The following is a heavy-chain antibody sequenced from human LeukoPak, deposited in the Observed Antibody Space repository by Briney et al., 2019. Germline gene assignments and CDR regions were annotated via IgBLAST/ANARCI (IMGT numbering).Heavy chain of an antibody. J-gene: IGHJ4*02. CDR1: GFTFDDYG. CDR3: ARDDYGSGSWNDY. Sequence: GGSLRLSCAASGFTFDDYGMSWVRQAPGKGLEWVSGIIWSGGSTVYADSVKGRFTISRDNAKNSLYLQMNSLRAEGTALYYCARDDYGSGSWNDYWGQGTLVTVSS. D-gene: IGHD3-10*01. CDR2: IIWSGGST. V-gene: IGHV3-20*04.